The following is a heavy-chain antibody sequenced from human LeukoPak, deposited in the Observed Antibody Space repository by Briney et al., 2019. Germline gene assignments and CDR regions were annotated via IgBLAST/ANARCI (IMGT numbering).Heavy chain of an antibody. J-gene: IGHJ4*02. D-gene: IGHD5-18*01. CDR2: LFPTGRT. V-gene: IGHV4-38-2*02. Sequence: SETLSLTCTVSGYSIRSGYYWGWIRQPPGEELEWIGSLFPTGRTYYNPSLKSRVTISVDTSKNQFSLKLNSVNVADTAVYYCARLDTAMVQIDYWGQGTLVTVSS. CDR3: ARLDTAMVQIDY. CDR1: GYSIRSGYY.